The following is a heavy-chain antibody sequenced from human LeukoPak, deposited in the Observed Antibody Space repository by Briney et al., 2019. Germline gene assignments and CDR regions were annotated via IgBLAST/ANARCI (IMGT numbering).Heavy chain of an antibody. CDR3: ARGYSYGYHFDY. CDR1: GFTFGSFE. V-gene: IGHV3-48*03. D-gene: IGHD5-18*01. CDR2: FSGSSSTI. Sequence: PGGSLRLSCAASGFTFGSFEMNWVRQAPGKGLEWVSYFSGSSSTIFYADSVKGRFTISRDNAKNSLYLQMNSLRVEDTAVYYCARGYSYGYHFDYWGQGTLVTVSS. J-gene: IGHJ4*02.